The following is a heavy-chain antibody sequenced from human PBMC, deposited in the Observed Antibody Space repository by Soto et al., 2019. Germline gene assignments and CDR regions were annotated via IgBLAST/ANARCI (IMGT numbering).Heavy chain of an antibody. J-gene: IGHJ6*02. CDR2: INYRGIT. Sequence: QVQLQQWGAGLLKPSETLSLTCGVSGGSFRGYSWNWIRQSPEKGLEWIGEINYRGITSYNPYLRSRVTISLDTSTNRFSLTLTSVTAADTAIYYCARAPMDDYGNYYDGMDVWGQGTTITVS. D-gene: IGHD4-17*01. V-gene: IGHV4-34*01. CDR3: ARAPMDDYGNYYDGMDV. CDR1: GGSFRGYS.